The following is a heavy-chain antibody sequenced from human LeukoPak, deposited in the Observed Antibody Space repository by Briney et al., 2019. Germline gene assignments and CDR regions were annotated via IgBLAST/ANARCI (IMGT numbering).Heavy chain of an antibody. D-gene: IGHD4-17*01. CDR1: GFTFSDYY. J-gene: IGHJ4*02. Sequence: GGSLRLSCAASGFTFSDYYMSWIRQAPGKGLEWVSYISSSGSTIYYADSVKGRFTIARDNAKNSLYLQMNSLRAEDTAVYYCARGLRAVTHYFDYWGQGTLVTVSS. CDR2: ISSSGSTI. V-gene: IGHV3-11*01. CDR3: ARGLRAVTHYFDY.